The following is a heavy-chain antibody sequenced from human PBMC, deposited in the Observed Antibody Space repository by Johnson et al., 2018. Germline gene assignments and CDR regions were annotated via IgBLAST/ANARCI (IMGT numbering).Heavy chain of an antibody. D-gene: IGHD2/OR15-2a*01. J-gene: IGHJ3*01. CDR2: IWYDGRNR. CDR1: GFTFSRYG. V-gene: IGHV3-33*01. Sequence: VQLVESGGGVVQPGRSLRLSCVASGFTFSRYGMHWVRQAPGKGLQWVAVIWYDGRNRDYADSVKGRFTISRDNSKNTLYVQMNSLSADDTAVYYCARPLETDTTFAFDLWGQGTMVTVSS. CDR3: ARPLETDTTFAFDL.